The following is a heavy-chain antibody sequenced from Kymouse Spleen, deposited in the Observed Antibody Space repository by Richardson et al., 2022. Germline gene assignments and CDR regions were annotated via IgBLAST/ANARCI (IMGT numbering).Heavy chain of an antibody. CDR1: GGSISSSNW. CDR2: IYHSGST. D-gene: IGHD3-9*01. Sequence: QVQLQESGPGLVKPSGTLSLTCAVSGGSISSSNWWSWVRQPPGKGLEWIGEIYHSGSTNYNPSLKSRVTISVDKSKNQFSLKLSSVTAADTAVYYCARVYDILTGYSNYYYYGMDVWGQGTTVTVSS. J-gene: IGHJ6*02. V-gene: IGHV4-4*02. CDR3: ARVYDILTGYSNYYYYGMDV.